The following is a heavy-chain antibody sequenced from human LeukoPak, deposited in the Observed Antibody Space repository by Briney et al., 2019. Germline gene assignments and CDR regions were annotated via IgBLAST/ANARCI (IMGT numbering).Heavy chain of an antibody. CDR2: ISAYNGNT. Sequence: ASVKVSCKASGYTFTSYGISWVRQAPGQGLEWMGWISAYNGNTNYAQKLQGRVTMTTDTSTSTAYMELRSLRSDDTAVYYCARYHDSSGYYPHDFDYWGQGTLVTVSS. V-gene: IGHV1-18*01. CDR3: ARYHDSSGYYPHDFDY. CDR1: GYTFTSYG. D-gene: IGHD3-22*01. J-gene: IGHJ4*02.